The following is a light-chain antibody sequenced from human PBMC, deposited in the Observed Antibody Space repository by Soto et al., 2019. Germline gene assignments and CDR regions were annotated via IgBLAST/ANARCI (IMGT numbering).Light chain of an antibody. CDR2: DTS. J-gene: IGKJ3*01. CDR3: QQRGT. CDR1: QSVNKH. V-gene: IGKV3-11*01. Sequence: EIVLTQSPATLSVSPGERATLSCRASQSVNKHLAWYQHRPGQAPRLLIYDTSYRAAGIPARFSGSGSGTDFTLTISSLEHEDLAVYYCQQRGTFGSGTKLDIX.